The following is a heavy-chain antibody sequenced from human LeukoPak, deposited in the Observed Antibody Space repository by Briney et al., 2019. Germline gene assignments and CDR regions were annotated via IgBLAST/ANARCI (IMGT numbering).Heavy chain of an antibody. D-gene: IGHD1-26*01. J-gene: IGHJ4*02. CDR3: ACADRYSGSYGGY. Sequence: ASVKVSCKASGYTFASYDINWVRQATGQGLEWMGWMNPNSGNTGYAQKFQGRVTMTRNTSISTAYMELSSLRSEDTAVYYCACADRYSGSYGGYWGQGTLVTVSS. CDR1: GYTFASYD. CDR2: MNPNSGNT. V-gene: IGHV1-8*01.